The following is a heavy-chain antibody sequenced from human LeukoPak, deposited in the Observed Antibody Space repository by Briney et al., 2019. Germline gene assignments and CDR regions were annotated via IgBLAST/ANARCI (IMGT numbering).Heavy chain of an antibody. CDR2: ITGKSSGT. J-gene: IGHJ3*01. D-gene: IGHD5-18*01. V-gene: IGHV3-23*05. Sequence: GGSLRLSCAASGFTVSSNYMSWVRQAPGKGLEWVSSITGKSSGTFSADSVKGRFTISRDNSKNTLFLQMDSLRADDTAMYYCAKSRDPLQLWLPDYDVWGQGTMVTVSS. CDR3: AKSRDPLQLWLPDYDV. CDR1: GFTVSSNY.